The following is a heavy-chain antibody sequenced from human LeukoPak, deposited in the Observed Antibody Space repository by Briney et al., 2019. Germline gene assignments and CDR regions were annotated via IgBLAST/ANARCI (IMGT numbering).Heavy chain of an antibody. D-gene: IGHD1-26*01. CDR1: GYSLSSGYY. CDR2: IYHSGST. J-gene: IGHJ5*02. Sequence: SETLSLTCTVSGYSLSSGYYWGWIRQPPGKGLEWIGSIYHSGSTYYNPSLKSRVTISVDTSKNQFSLKLSSVTAAGTAVYYCARGALPNWFDPWGQGTLVTVSS. V-gene: IGHV4-38-2*02. CDR3: ARGALPNWFDP.